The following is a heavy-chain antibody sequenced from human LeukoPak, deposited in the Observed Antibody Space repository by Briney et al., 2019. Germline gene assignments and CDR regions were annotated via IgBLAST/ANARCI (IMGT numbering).Heavy chain of an antibody. J-gene: IGHJ4*02. D-gene: IGHD3-9*01. V-gene: IGHV4-34*01. Sequence: SSETLSLTCAVYGGSFSGYYWSWIRQPPGKGLEWIGETNHSGSTNYNPSLKSRVTISVDTSKNQFSLKLSSVTAADTAVYYCASGILTGYSDYWGQGTLVTVSS. CDR3: ASGILTGYSDY. CDR1: GGSFSGYY. CDR2: TNHSGST.